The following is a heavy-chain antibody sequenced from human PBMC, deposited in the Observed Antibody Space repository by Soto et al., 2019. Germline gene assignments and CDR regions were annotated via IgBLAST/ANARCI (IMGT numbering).Heavy chain of an antibody. D-gene: IGHD3-22*01. V-gene: IGHV3-21*01. CDR1: GFTFSSYS. Sequence: LRLSCAASGFTFSSYSMNWVRQAPGKGLEWVSSISSSSSYIYYADSVKGRFTISRDNAKNSLYLQMNSLRAEDTAVYYCARGLYYYDSSGYYGNWGQGTLVTVSS. CDR2: ISSSSSYI. J-gene: IGHJ4*02. CDR3: ARGLYYYDSSGYYGN.